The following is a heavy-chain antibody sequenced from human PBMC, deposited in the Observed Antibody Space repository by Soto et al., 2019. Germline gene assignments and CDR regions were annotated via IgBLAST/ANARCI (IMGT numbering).Heavy chain of an antibody. V-gene: IGHV4-30-4*01. CDR3: AREVYGRAFDY. CDR1: GGSISSGYYY. CDR2: IYYSGST. Sequence: PSETLSLTCTVSGGSISSGYYYWSWIRQPPGKGLEWIGYIYYSGSTYYNPSLKSRVTISVDTSKNQFSLKLSSVTAADTAVYYCAREVYGRAFDYWGQGTLVTVSS. D-gene: IGHD4-17*01. J-gene: IGHJ4*02.